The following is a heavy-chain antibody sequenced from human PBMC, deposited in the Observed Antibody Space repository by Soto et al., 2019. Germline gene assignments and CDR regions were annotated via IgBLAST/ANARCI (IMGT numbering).Heavy chain of an antibody. D-gene: IGHD7-27*01. CDR2: ISTYNGNT. CDR1: GYRFTTYG. V-gene: IGHV1-18*04. Sequence: QVQLLQSGAEVKKPGASVKVSCKASGYRFTTYGITWVRLAPGQGLEWLGGISTYNGNTDYAQNLQDRVTMTTETSTSPGYMEVTSLTSDDTAVYYCARGLGTNGLDVWGQGTTVTVSS. J-gene: IGHJ6*02. CDR3: ARGLGTNGLDV.